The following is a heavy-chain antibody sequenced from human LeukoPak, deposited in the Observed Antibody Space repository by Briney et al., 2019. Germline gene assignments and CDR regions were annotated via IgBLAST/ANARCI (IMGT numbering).Heavy chain of an antibody. Sequence: SETLSLTCTVSGSSISSDSYYWNWIRQSPGEGLEWVGSIDNTGSTYYTPSLKNRASISADPSKNQFSLKLSSVTAADTAVYYCARSLSGYDFDYWGQGTLVTVSS. CDR2: IDNTGST. CDR3: ARSLSGYDFDY. D-gene: IGHD5-12*01. J-gene: IGHJ4*02. CDR1: GSSISSDSYY. V-gene: IGHV4-39*07.